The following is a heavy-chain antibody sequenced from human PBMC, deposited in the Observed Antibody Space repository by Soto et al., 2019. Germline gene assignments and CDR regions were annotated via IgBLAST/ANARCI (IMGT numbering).Heavy chain of an antibody. CDR2: ISGSGGST. Sequence: EVQLLESGGGLVQPGGSLRLSCAASGFTFSSYAMSWVRQAPGKGLEWVSTISGSGGSTYYEDSVKGRFNISRDNSKNTLYLQTNSLRAERTAVYYCAKATYCSGGSCYPYYFDYWGQGTLVTVSS. D-gene: IGHD2-15*01. V-gene: IGHV3-23*01. J-gene: IGHJ4*02. CDR1: GFTFSSYA. CDR3: AKATYCSGGSCYPYYFDY.